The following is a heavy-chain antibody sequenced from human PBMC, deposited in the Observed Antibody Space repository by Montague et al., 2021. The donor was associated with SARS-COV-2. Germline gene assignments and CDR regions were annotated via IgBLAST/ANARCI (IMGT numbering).Heavy chain of an antibody. CDR2: INHSGST. CDR1: GGTLTHYY. Sequence: SETLSLTCTVYGGTLTHYYWRWVRNPPADGLGLLGQINHSGSTNYNPSLKSRVTISVDTSKNQFSLKLRSMTAADTAVYYCARGRVGITMILVVIGYSYYFDYWGQGTLVTVSS. CDR3: ARGRVGITMILVVIGYSYYFDY. D-gene: IGHD3-22*01. J-gene: IGHJ4*02. V-gene: IGHV4-34*01.